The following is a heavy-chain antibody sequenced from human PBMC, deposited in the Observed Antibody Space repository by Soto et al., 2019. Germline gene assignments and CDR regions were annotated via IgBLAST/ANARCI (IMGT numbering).Heavy chain of an antibody. CDR2: IRGRADNYAT. D-gene: IGHD6-13*01. Sequence: EVQLVESGGDLVQPGGSLKLSCAASGFIFSGTTIHWVRQASGEGLEWVGRIRGRADNYATGYAASVKGRFTISWDDSKKTAYLQMNSLKTEDTAVYFCTRAPDGNNADYWGQGTLVTVSS. CDR3: TRAPDGNNADY. J-gene: IGHJ4*02. V-gene: IGHV3-73*02. CDR1: GFIFSGTT.